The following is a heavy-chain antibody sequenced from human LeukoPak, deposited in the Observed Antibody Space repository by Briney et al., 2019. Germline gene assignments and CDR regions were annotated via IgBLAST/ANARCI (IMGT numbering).Heavy chain of an antibody. CDR2: IYYSGST. V-gene: IGHV4-59*01. CDR3: ARARSGTGNDY. CDR1: GGSISSYY. D-gene: IGHD6-13*01. Sequence: PSETLSLTCTVSGGSISSYYWSWIRQPPGKGLEWIGYIYYSGSTNYNPSLKSRVTISVDTSKNQFSLKLSSVTAADTAVYYCARARSGTGNDYWGQGTLVTVSS. J-gene: IGHJ4*02.